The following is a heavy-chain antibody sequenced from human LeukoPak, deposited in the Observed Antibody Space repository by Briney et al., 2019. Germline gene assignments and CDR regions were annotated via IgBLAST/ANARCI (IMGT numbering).Heavy chain of an antibody. CDR2: IFSNDEK. D-gene: IGHD6-19*01. CDR1: GFSLSNARMG. Sequence: ESGPVLVKPTETLTLTCTVSGFSLSNARMGVSWIRQPSGKALEWLAHIFSNDEKSYSTSLKSRLTISKDTSKSQVVLTMTNMDPVDTATYYCARILLETYSSGWANWFDPWGQGTLVTVSS. J-gene: IGHJ5*02. CDR3: ARILLETYSSGWANWFDP. V-gene: IGHV2-26*01.